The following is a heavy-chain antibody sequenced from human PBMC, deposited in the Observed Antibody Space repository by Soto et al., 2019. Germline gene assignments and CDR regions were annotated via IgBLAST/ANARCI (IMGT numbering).Heavy chain of an antibody. CDR3: AREYSSSSGYYYYYGMDV. Sequence: ASVKLSCKACGYTFTSYGISWVRQAPGQGLEWMGWISAYNGNTNYAQKLQGRVTMTTDTSTSTAYMELRSLRSDDTAVYYCAREYSSSSGYYYYYGMDVWGQGTTVTVSS. V-gene: IGHV1-18*01. D-gene: IGHD6-6*01. CDR1: GYTFTSYG. J-gene: IGHJ6*02. CDR2: ISAYNGNT.